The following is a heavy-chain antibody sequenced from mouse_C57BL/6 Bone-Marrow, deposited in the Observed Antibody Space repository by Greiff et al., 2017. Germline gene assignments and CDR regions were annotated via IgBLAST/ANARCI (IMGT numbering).Heavy chain of an antibody. V-gene: IGHV3-1*01. J-gene: IGHJ4*01. CDR3: ARAHYDYDDAMDY. Sequence: DVKLVESGPGMVKPSQSLSLTCTVTGYSITSGYDWHWIRHFPGNKLEWMGYIRYSGSTNYNPSLKSRISITHDTSKNHFFLQLNSVTTEDTATYYCARAHYDYDDAMDYWGQGTSVTVSS. CDR2: IRYSGST. D-gene: IGHD2-4*01. CDR1: GYSITSGYD.